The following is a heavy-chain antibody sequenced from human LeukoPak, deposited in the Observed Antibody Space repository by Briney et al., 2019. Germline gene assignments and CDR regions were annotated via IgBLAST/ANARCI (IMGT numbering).Heavy chain of an antibody. CDR1: GFTFDDYA. CDR3: AKEGGGVYGAFDI. J-gene: IGHJ3*02. Sequence: GGSLRLSCAASGFTFDDYAMHWVRQAPGKGPEWVSGISWNSGSIGYADSVKGRFTISRDNAKNSLYLQMNSLRAEDMALYYCAKEGGGVYGAFDIWGQGTMVTVSS. CDR2: ISWNSGSI. V-gene: IGHV3-9*03. D-gene: IGHD3-16*01.